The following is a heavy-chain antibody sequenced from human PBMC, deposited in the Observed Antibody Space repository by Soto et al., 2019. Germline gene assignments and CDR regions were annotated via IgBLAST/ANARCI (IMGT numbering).Heavy chain of an antibody. D-gene: IGHD2-15*01. V-gene: IGHV1-69*06. CDR1: GGTFSSYA. Sequence: SVKVSCKASGGTFSSYAISWVRQAPGQGLEWMGGIIPIFGTANYAQKFQGRVTITADKSTSTAYMELSSLRSEDTAVYYCARGGYCSGGSCYFVYWGQGXLVTVYS. CDR3: ARGGYCSGGSCYFVY. CDR2: IIPIFGTA. J-gene: IGHJ4*02.